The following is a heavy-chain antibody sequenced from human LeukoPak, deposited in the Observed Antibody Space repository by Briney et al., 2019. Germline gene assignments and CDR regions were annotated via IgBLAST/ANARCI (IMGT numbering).Heavy chain of an antibody. D-gene: IGHD4-17*01. CDR3: ARDTGDYGELDP. J-gene: IGHJ5*02. Sequence: PGGSLRLSCAASGFTFSSYSMNWVRQAPGKGLEWVSSISSSSSYIYYADSVKGRFTISRDNAKNSLYLQMNSLRAEDTAVYYCARDTGDYGELDPWGQGTLVTVSS. CDR2: ISSSSSYI. CDR1: GFTFSSYS. V-gene: IGHV3-21*01.